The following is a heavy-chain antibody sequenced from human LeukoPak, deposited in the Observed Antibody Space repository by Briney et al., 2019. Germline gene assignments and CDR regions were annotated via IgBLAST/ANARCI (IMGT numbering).Heavy chain of an antibody. V-gene: IGHV4-30-4*01. Sequence: SETLSLTCTVSGGSISSGDYYWSWIRQPPGKGLEWIGNIYYSGSTYYNPSLKSRVTFSVDTSKNQFSLNLSSVTAADTAVFYCARVKRELLSNYFDYWGQGTLVTVSS. CDR3: ARVKRELLSNYFDY. J-gene: IGHJ4*02. CDR1: GGSISSGDYY. CDR2: IYYSGST. D-gene: IGHD3-10*01.